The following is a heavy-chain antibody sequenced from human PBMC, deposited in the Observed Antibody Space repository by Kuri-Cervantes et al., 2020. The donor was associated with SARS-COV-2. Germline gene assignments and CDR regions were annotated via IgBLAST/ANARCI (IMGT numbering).Heavy chain of an antibody. Sequence: GGSLRLSCAASGFAFSDYYMSWIRQAPRKGLEWVSYNSSSSSYTNYADSVKGRFTITRDNAKNSLYLQMNSLRAEDTAVYYCARDVVDIYDFGCGYYTGYYYYGMDVWGQGTTVTVSS. J-gene: IGHJ6*02. V-gene: IGHV3-11*06. D-gene: IGHD3-3*01. CDR1: GFAFSDYY. CDR3: ARDVVDIYDFGCGYYTGYYYYGMDV. CDR2: NSSSSSYT.